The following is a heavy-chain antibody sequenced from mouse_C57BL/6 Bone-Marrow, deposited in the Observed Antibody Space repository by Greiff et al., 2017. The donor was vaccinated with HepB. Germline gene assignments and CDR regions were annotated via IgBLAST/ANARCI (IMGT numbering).Heavy chain of an antibody. J-gene: IGHJ1*03. CDR2: INPSNGGT. Sequence: QVQLQQPGTELVKPGASVKLSCKASGYTFTSYWMHWVKQRPGQGLEWIGNINPSNGGTNYNEKFKSKATLTVDKSSSTAYMQLSSLTSEYSAVYYCARYTTVVATGYFDVWGTGTTVTVSS. CDR1: GYTFTSYW. CDR3: ARYTTVVATGYFDV. D-gene: IGHD1-1*01. V-gene: IGHV1-53*01.